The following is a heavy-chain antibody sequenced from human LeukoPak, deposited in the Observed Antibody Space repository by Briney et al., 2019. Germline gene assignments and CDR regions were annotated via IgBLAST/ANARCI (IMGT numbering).Heavy chain of an antibody. Sequence: SSEALSLTCSVSGGSIRSSHSFWGWIRQPLGKGLEWIATIYENGNTYYSPSLKSRVSISVDTSKSQFSLRLSSVTAADTATYFCARGSYIISSGYYRPFDNWGQGIRVIVSS. V-gene: IGHV4-39*07. CDR2: IYENGNT. D-gene: IGHD3-3*01. CDR1: GGSIRSSHSF. CDR3: ARGSYIISSGYYRPFDN. J-gene: IGHJ4*02.